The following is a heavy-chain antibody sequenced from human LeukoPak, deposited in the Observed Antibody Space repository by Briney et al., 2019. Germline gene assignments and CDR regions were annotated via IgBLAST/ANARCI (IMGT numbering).Heavy chain of an antibody. V-gene: IGHV4-4*02. CDR2: IYHSGST. CDR3: ARDNWNYGSSMDV. J-gene: IGHJ6*02. Sequence: SETLSLTCAVSGGSISSSNWWSWVRQPPGKGLEWIGEIYHSGSTNYNPSLKSRVTISVDKSKNQFSLKLSSVTAADTAVYYCARDNWNYGSSMDVWGRGTTVTVSS. CDR1: GGSISSSNW. D-gene: IGHD1-7*01.